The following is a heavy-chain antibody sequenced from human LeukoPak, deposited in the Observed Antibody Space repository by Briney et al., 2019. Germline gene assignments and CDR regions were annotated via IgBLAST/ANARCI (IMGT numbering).Heavy chain of an antibody. J-gene: IGHJ2*01. D-gene: IGHD6-13*01. V-gene: IGHV4-61*05. Sequence: SETLSLTCTVSDGSISSSSYYWGWIRQPPGKGLEWIGYIYYSGSTNYNPSLKSRVTISVDTSKNQFSLKLSSVTAADTAVYYCARAKQLVKRYFDLWGRGTLVTVSS. CDR1: DGSISSSSYY. CDR3: ARAKQLVKRYFDL. CDR2: IYYSGST.